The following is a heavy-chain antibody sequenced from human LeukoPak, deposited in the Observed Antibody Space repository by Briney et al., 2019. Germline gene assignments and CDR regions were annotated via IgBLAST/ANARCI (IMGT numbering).Heavy chain of an antibody. CDR3: TTYRSGHY. V-gene: IGHV3-23*01. D-gene: IGHD6-19*01. J-gene: IGHJ4*02. CDR2: ISVSGGST. Sequence: PGGSLRLSCAASGFTFSSYALSWVRQAPGKGLEWVSGISVSGGSTHYADFVKGRFTISRDNSKNTLNLQMNSLKTEDTAVYYCTTYRSGHYWGQGTLVTVSS. CDR1: GFTFSSYA.